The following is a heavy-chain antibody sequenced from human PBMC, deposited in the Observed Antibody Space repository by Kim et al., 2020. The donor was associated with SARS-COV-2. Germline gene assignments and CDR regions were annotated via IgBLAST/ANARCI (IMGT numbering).Heavy chain of an antibody. Sequence: ASVKVSCKASGYTFTSYYMHWVRQAPGQGLEWMGIINPSGGSTSYAQKFQGRVTMTRDTSTSTVYMELSSLRSEDTAVYYCARDYIAAAADDAFDIWGQGTMVTVSS. D-gene: IGHD6-13*01. CDR2: INPSGGST. V-gene: IGHV1-46*01. J-gene: IGHJ3*02. CDR1: GYTFTSYY. CDR3: ARDYIAAAADDAFDI.